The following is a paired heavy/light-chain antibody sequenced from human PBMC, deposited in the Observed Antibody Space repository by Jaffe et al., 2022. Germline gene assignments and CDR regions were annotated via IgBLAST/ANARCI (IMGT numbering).Heavy chain of an antibody. CDR1: GGSISSYY. V-gene: IGHV4-59*01. CDR2: IYYRGST. CDR3: ARDFDYRGNSVWYFDL. Sequence: QVQLQESGPGLVKPSETLSLTCTVSGGSISSYYWSWIRQPPGKGLEWIGYIYYRGSTNYNPSLKSRVAISVDTSKNQFSLKLSSVTAADTAVYFCARDFDYRGNSVWYFDLWGRGTLVTVSS. J-gene: IGHJ2*01. D-gene: IGHD4-17*01.
Light chain of an antibody. J-gene: IGLJ2*01. Sequence: QSALTQPASVSGSPGQSITISCTGTSSDVGGYNYVSWYQQHPGKAPKLMIYDVTNRPSGVSFRFSGSKSGNTASLTISGLQAEDEADYYCSSYTSSSTPYVLFGGGTKLTVL. CDR1: SSDVGGYNY. CDR2: DVT. CDR3: SSYTSSSTPYVL. V-gene: IGLV2-14*03.